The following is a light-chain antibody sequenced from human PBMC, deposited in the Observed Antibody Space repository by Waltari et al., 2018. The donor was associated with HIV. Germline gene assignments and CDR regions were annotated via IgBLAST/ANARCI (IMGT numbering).Light chain of an antibody. CDR2: STA. CDR1: TGAFTSAPH. J-gene: IGLJ2*01. CDR3: LLYYSGVVV. Sequence: QTVVTQEPSLTVSPGGTITLTCASTTGAFTSAPHPNWFQQKPGKAPRALIFSTANKYSWTPARFSGSLLGGKAALTLSGLQPEDEAEYFCLLYYSGVVVFGGGTRVTVL. V-gene: IGLV7-43*01.